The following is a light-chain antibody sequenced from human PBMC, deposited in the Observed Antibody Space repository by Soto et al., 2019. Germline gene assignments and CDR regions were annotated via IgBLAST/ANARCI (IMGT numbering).Light chain of an antibody. V-gene: IGLV2-14*01. CDR3: SSYTSSSTLAV. Sequence: QSALTQPASVSGSPGQSITISCTGTSSDVGGYNYVSWYQQHPGKAPKLMIYDVSDRPSGVSNRFSGSKSGNTASLTIYGLQAEDEAEYYCSSYTSSSTLAVFGGGTKLTVL. CDR2: DVS. J-gene: IGLJ2*01. CDR1: SSDVGGYNY.